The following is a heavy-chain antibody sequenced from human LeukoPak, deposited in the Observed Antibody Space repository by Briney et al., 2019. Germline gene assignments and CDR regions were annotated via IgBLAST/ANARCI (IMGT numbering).Heavy chain of an antibody. CDR2: FDPEDGET. V-gene: IGHV1-24*01. CDR1: GYTLTELS. J-gene: IGHJ4*02. CDR3: ARRRTWSSGWYPSKSDYFDY. D-gene: IGHD6-19*01. Sequence: ASVKVSCKVSGYTLTELSMHWVRQAPGKGLEWMGGFDPEDGETIYAQKFQGRVTMTEDTSTDTAYMELSSLRSEDTAVYYCARRRTWSSGWYPSKSDYFDYWGQGTLVTVSS.